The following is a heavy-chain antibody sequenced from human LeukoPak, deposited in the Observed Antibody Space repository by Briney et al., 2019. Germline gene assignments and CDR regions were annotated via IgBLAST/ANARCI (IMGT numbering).Heavy chain of an antibody. CDR1: GFTFDDYA. V-gene: IGHV3-9*01. D-gene: IGHD2-2*02. CDR2: ISWNSGSI. Sequence: GGSLRLSCAASGFTFDDYAMHWVRQAPGKGLEWVSGISWNSGSIGYADSVKGRFTISRDNAKNSLYLQMNSLRAEDTALYYCAKDMQDIVVVPAAIGFDYWGREPWSPSPQ. J-gene: IGHJ4*02. CDR3: AKDMQDIVVVPAAIGFDY.